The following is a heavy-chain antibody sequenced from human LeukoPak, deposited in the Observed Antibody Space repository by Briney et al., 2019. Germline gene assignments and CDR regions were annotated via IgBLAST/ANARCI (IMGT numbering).Heavy chain of an antibody. CDR1: GFTFDNYA. CDR2: ISGSGERT. J-gene: IGHJ3*02. D-gene: IGHD3-22*01. V-gene: IGHV3-23*01. Sequence: PGGSLRLSCAGSGFTFDNYAMNWVRQAPGKGLEWVSGISGSGERTYFADSVRGRFAISRDNAKNTLYLQMNSLRAEDTAVYYCAKDKQMYYFDSSGYNDAFDMWGQGTMVTVSS. CDR3: AKDKQMYYFDSSGYNDAFDM.